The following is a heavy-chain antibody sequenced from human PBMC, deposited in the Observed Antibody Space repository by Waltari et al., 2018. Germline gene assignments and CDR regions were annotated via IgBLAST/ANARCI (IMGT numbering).Heavy chain of an antibody. D-gene: IGHD3-9*01. CDR2: ISGSGGST. Sequence: EVQLVESGGGLVQPGGSLRLSCAASGFTFSSYAMSWVRQAPGKGLEWVSAISGSGGSTYYADAGKGRFTISSDNSKNTLYLQMNSLRAEDTAVYYCAKRWYYDILTGYYRPYDAFDIWGQGTMVTVSS. J-gene: IGHJ3*02. CDR1: GFTFSSYA. CDR3: AKRWYYDILTGYYRPYDAFDI. V-gene: IGHV3-23*04.